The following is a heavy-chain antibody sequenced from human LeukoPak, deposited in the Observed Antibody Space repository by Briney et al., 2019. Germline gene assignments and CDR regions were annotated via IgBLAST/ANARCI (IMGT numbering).Heavy chain of an antibody. J-gene: IGHJ5*02. CDR2: IYYSRST. D-gene: IGHD6-19*01. CDR1: GGSISSDDYY. V-gene: IGHV4-30-4*01. CDR3: AREKWLVRWFDP. Sequence: SETLSLTCTVSGGSISSDDYYWSCMRQPPGKGLEWIGYIYYSRSTYYNPSLKSRVTISIDTSKNQFSLKLSSVTAADTAVYYCAREKWLVRWFDPWGQGTLVTVSS.